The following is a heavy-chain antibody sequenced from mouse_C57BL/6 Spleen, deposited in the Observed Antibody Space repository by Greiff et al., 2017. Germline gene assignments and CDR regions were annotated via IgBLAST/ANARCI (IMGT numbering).Heavy chain of an antibody. CDR3: AREGTTVVADGALDC. D-gene: IGHD1-1*01. CDR2: IYPGSGST. V-gene: IGHV1-55*01. Sequence: QVQLQQPGAELVKPGASVKMSCKASGYTFTSYWITWVKQRPGQGLEWIGDIYPGSGSTNYNETFKSKATLTVDTSSSTAYMQLSSLTSEDSAVYDCAREGTTVVADGALDCWGQGTSVTVSS. J-gene: IGHJ4*01. CDR1: GYTFTSYW.